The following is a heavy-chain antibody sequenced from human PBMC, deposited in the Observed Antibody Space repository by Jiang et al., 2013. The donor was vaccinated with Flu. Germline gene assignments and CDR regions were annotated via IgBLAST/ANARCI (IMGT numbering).Heavy chain of an antibody. D-gene: IGHD3-22*01. V-gene: IGHV4-4*07. Sequence: GPGLVKPSETLSLTCAVSGGSISSYYWSWIRQPAGKGLEWIGRIYASGSTNYNPSLKSRVTMSVDTSKNQFSLKLSSVTAADTAVYYCARDSTITTRHWYFDLWGRGTLVTVSS. CDR1: GGSISSYY. CDR2: IYASGST. CDR3: ARDSTITTRHWYFDL. J-gene: IGHJ2*01.